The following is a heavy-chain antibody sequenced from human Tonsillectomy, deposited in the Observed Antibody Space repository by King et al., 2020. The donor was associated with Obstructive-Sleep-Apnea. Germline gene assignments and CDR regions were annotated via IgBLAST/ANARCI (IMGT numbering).Heavy chain of an antibody. D-gene: IGHD2-15*01. CDR2: IYYSGST. J-gene: IGHJ6*02. CDR3: ASYCSGGSCYYYYGMDV. CDR1: GGSISSSSYY. V-gene: IGHV4-39*07. Sequence: QLQLQESGPGLVKPSETLSLTCTVSGGSISSSSYYWGWIRQPPGKGLEWIGSIYYSGSTYYNPSLKSRVTIAVDTSQNQISPKLNSVTAADSAVYYCASYCSGGSCYYYYGMDVWGQGTTVTVSS.